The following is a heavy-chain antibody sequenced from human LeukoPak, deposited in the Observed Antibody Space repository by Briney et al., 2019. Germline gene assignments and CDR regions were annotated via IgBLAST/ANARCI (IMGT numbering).Heavy chain of an antibody. Sequence: PGGSLRLSCSASGFTFSGYAMHWVRQAPGKGLEYVSAITSDGGSTYYADSMKGRFTISRDNSKNTLYLQMSSLRAEDTAVYYCVKSRANSWYVHDYWGQGTLVTVSS. CDR3: VKSRANSWYVHDY. V-gene: IGHV3-64D*09. J-gene: IGHJ4*02. D-gene: IGHD6-13*01. CDR2: ITSDGGST. CDR1: GFTFSGYA.